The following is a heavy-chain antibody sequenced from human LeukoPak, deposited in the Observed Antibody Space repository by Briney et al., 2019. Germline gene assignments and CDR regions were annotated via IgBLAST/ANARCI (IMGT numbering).Heavy chain of an antibody. D-gene: IGHD2-2*01. CDR3: AKGANFVVVPAAVNWFDP. Sequence: PGGSLRLSRAASGFTFSSYAMSWVRQAPGKGLEWLSTISGSGGSTYYADSVRGRFTISRDNSKSTLYLQMNSLRAEDTAVYYCAKGANFVVVPAAVNWFDPWGQGTLVTVSS. CDR2: ISGSGGST. V-gene: IGHV3-23*01. CDR1: GFTFSSYA. J-gene: IGHJ5*02.